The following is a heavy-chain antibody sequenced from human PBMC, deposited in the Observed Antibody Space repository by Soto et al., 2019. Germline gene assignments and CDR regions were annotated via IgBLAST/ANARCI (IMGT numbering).Heavy chain of an antibody. CDR1: GYTFTSYY. V-gene: IGHV1-46*01. D-gene: IGHD6-19*01. CDR2: INPSGGST. CDR3: ARGEAVAGTVAGCFDY. J-gene: IGHJ4*02. Sequence: QVQLVQSGAEVKKPGASVKVSCKASGYTFTSYYMHWVRQAPGQGLEWMGIINPSGGSTSYAQKFQGRVTMTRDTSTSTVYMELSSLRSEDTAVYYCARGEAVAGTVAGCFDYCGQGTLVTVSS.